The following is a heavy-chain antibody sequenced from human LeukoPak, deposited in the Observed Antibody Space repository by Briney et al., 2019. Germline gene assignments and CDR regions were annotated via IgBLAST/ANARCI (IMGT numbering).Heavy chain of an antibody. CDR3: AKGYCRGNSCYDDRGAFDY. D-gene: IGHD2-2*01. Sequence: PSETLSLTCSASGYSISNGNYWGWIRLPPGKGLQWIGSIYHSGSTYYNPSFKSRVTISVDTSKNQFSLKLSSVTAADTAVYYCAKGYCRGNSCYDDRGAFDYWGQGTLVTVSS. J-gene: IGHJ4*02. CDR2: IYHSGST. V-gene: IGHV4-38-2*02. CDR1: GYSISNGNY.